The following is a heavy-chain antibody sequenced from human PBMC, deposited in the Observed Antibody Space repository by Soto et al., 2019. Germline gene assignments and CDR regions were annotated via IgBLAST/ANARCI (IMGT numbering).Heavy chain of an antibody. CDR1: GFTVSSNY. D-gene: IGHD6-6*01. CDR2: IYSGGST. V-gene: IGHV3-53*01. J-gene: IGHJ6*02. Sequence: GGSLRLSCAASGFTVSSNYMSWVRQAPGKGLEWVSVIYSGGSTYYADSVKGRFTISRDNSKNTLYLQMNSLRAEDTAVYYCARDGRGSSSEHYYYYGMDVWGQGTTVTVSS. CDR3: ARDGRGSSSEHYYYYGMDV.